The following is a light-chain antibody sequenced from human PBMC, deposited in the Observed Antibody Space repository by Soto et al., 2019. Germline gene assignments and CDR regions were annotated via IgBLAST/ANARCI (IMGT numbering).Light chain of an antibody. Sequence: IQLTQSPSSLSASVGDRVTISCRASQGIANFLAWYQQKPGKAPKLLIYGASTLQSGVPSRFSGRGSGKDFTLTISSLQPEDFATYYCQQLNSFPIPFGPGTKVDIK. CDR1: QGIANF. CDR3: QQLNSFPIP. J-gene: IGKJ3*01. V-gene: IGKV1-9*01. CDR2: GAS.